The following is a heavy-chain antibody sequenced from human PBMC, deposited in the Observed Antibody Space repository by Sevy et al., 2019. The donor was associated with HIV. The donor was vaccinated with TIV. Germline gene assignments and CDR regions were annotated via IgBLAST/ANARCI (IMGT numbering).Heavy chain of an antibody. D-gene: IGHD6-6*01. J-gene: IGHJ6*02. V-gene: IGHV3-30*18. CDR2: ISYDGSNK. CDR3: ANGGEGAARLCAYYYYYGMDV. CDR1: GFTFSSYG. Sequence: GGSLRLSCAASGFTFSSYGMHWVRQAPGKGLEWVAVISYDGSNKYYADSVKGRFTISRDNSKNTLYLQMNSLRAEDTAVYYCANGGEGAARLCAYYYYYGMDVWRQGTTVTVSS.